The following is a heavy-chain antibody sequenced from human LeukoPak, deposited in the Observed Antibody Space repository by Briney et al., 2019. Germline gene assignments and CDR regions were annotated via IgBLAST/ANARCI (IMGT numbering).Heavy chain of an antibody. CDR3: ARSSMVRGVIIWTLDY. Sequence: ASVKVSCKASGYTFTGYYMHWVRQAPGQGLEWMGWINPNSGGTNYAQKFQGRVTMTRDTSISTAYMELSRLRSDDTAVYYCARSSMVRGVIIWTLDYWGQGTLVTVSS. D-gene: IGHD3-10*01. CDR1: GYTFTGYY. J-gene: IGHJ4*02. CDR2: INPNSGGT. V-gene: IGHV1-2*02.